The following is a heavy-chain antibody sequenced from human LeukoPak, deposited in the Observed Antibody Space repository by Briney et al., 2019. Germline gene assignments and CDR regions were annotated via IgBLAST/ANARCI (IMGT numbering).Heavy chain of an antibody. CDR2: ISWNSGSI. V-gene: IGHV3-9*01. CDR3: AKDPNSSGWGNWFDP. J-gene: IGHJ5*02. CDR1: GFTFNDYA. Sequence: GGSLRLSCAASGFTFNDYAMHWVRQAQGKGLEWVSGISWNSGSIGYADSVKGRFTISRDNAKNSLYLQMNSLRAEDTALYYCAKDPNSSGWGNWFDPWGQGTLVTVSS. D-gene: IGHD6-19*01.